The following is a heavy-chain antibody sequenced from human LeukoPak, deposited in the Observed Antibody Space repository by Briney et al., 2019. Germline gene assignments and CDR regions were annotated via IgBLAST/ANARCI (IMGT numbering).Heavy chain of an antibody. V-gene: IGHV4-30-4*08. CDR2: INHSGST. Sequence: SQTLSLTCTVSGGSISSGDYYWSWIRQPPGKGLEWIGEINHSGSTNYNPSLKSRVTVSVDTSKNQFSLKLSSVTAADTAVYFCARGRDYYGSGSYYTRRYYFDYWGQGTLVTVSS. CDR1: GGSISSGDYY. CDR3: ARGRDYYGSGSYYTRRYYFDY. D-gene: IGHD3-10*01. J-gene: IGHJ4*02.